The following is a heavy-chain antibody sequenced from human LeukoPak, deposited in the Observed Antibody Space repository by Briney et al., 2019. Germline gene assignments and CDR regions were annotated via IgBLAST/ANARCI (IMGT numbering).Heavy chain of an antibody. J-gene: IGHJ5*02. D-gene: IGHD2-2*02. Sequence: PSETLSLTCTVSGGSISSSSYYWGWIRQPPGKGLGWIGSIYYSGSTYYNPSLKSRVTISVDTSKNQFSLKLSSVTAADTAVYYCARHIYSIVVVPAAIRKAANWFDPWGQGTLVTVSS. CDR2: IYYSGST. CDR3: ARHIYSIVVVPAAIRKAANWFDP. CDR1: GGSISSSSYY. V-gene: IGHV4-39*01.